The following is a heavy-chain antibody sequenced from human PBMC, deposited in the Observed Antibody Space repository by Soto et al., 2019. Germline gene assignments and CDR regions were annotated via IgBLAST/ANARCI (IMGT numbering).Heavy chain of an antibody. CDR1: GYTFTSYS. Sequence: GASVKVSCKASGYTFTSYSIVWVCQAPGQGLEWMGWSSAYNGNTNYAQKLQGRVTMTTDTSTSTAYMELRSLRSDDTAVYYCARDGLLYYDFWSGYDEALDYWGQGTLVTVSS. V-gene: IGHV1-18*01. CDR2: SSAYNGNT. CDR3: ARDGLLYYDFWSGYDEALDY. J-gene: IGHJ4*02. D-gene: IGHD3-3*01.